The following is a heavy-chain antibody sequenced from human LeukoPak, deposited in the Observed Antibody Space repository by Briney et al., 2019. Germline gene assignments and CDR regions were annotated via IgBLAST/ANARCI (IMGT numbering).Heavy chain of an antibody. Sequence: SQTLSLTCAISGDSVSSNSAAWNWIRHSPSRGLEWLGRTYCRSKWYNDYAVSVKSRITINPDTSKNQFSLQLNSVTPEDTAVYYCAIEGIVATITYYFDYWGQGTLVTVSS. V-gene: IGHV6-1*01. CDR1: GDSVSSNSAA. CDR3: AIEGIVATITYYFDY. D-gene: IGHD5-12*01. CDR2: TYCRSKWYN. J-gene: IGHJ4*02.